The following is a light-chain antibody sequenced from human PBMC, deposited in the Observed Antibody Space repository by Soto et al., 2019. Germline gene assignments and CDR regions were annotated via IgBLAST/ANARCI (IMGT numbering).Light chain of an antibody. Sequence: ELVLTQSPGTLSLSPGERASLACGAIQRVRFNYLAWYQQKLGVPPSLLSYDLYRRATGTPDRFSGSGSGTDFTLTISVVLPEDHAVYVCQEYGRSPYTFGQAANLQSK. CDR1: QRVRFNY. CDR2: DLY. J-gene: IGKJ2*01. V-gene: IGKV3D-20*01. CDR3: QEYGRSPYT.